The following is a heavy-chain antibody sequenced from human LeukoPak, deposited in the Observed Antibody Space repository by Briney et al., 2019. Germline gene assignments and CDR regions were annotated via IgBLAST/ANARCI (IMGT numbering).Heavy chain of an antibody. D-gene: IGHD3-3*01. CDR2: IKKDGSEK. V-gene: IGHV3-7*01. Sequence: GGSLRLSCAASGFTFSSYWMSWVRQAPGKGLEWVANIKKDGSEKYYVDSVKGRFTISRDNAKNSLYLQMNSLRAEDTAVYYCARAAPDYDFWSGYSTYFDYWGQGTLVTVSS. CDR1: GFTFSSYW. CDR3: ARAAPDYDFWSGYSTYFDY. J-gene: IGHJ4*02.